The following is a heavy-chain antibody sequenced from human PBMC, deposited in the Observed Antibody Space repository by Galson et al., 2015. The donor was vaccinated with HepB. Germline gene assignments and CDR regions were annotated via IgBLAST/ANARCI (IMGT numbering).Heavy chain of an antibody. V-gene: IGHV3-49*03. CDR1: GFIFGDYA. Sequence: SLRLSCAASGFIFGDYAMSWFRQAPGKGLEWVGFIRSDAYGGTTEYAASVKGRFTISRDDSKSIAYMQMNSLENEDTAVYYCTRENIRTEAVADPFDYWGQGTLFTVSS. CDR2: IRSDAYGGTT. CDR3: TRENIRTEAVADPFDY. D-gene: IGHD6-19*01. J-gene: IGHJ4*02.